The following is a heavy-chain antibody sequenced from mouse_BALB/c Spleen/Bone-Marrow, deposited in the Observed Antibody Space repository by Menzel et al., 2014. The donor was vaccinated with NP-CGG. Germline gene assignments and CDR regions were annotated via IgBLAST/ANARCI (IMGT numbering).Heavy chain of an antibody. CDR2: IRNKANGYTT. J-gene: IGHJ1*01. CDR3: ARDFTTAPYWYFDV. Sequence: EVKLVESGGGLVQPGGSLRLSCATSGFTFTDYYMSWVRQPPGKALEWLGFIRNKANGYTTEYSASVKGRFTISRDNSQSILYLQMNTLRAEDSATYYCARDFTTAPYWYFDVWGAGTTVTVSS. D-gene: IGHD1-2*01. CDR1: GFTFTDYY. V-gene: IGHV7-3*02.